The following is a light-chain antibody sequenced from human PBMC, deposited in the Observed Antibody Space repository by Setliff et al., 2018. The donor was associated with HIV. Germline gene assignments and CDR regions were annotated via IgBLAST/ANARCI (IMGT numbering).Light chain of an antibody. CDR1: SSDIGGYSY. Sequence: QSVLTQPASVSGSPGQSITISCTGTSSDIGGYSYVSWYQQHPGKAPKLIIYEVSNRPSGVSNRFSGSKSGYTASLTISGLQAEDEADYYCSSYAITNTLPFGTGTKVTAL. V-gene: IGLV2-14*01. CDR2: EVS. J-gene: IGLJ1*01. CDR3: SSYAITNTLP.